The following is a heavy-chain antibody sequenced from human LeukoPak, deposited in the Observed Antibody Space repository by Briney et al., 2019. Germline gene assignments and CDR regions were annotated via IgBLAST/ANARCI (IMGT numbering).Heavy chain of an antibody. V-gene: IGHV4-34*01. CDR1: GGSFSGYY. Sequence: SETLSLTCAVYGGSFSGYYWSWIRQPPGKGLEWIGEINHSGSTNYNPSLKSRVTISVDTSKNQFSLKLSSVTAADTAVYYCARSFDYGDPAPFDYWGQGTLVTVSS. J-gene: IGHJ4*02. CDR3: ARSFDYGDPAPFDY. CDR2: INHSGST. D-gene: IGHD4-17*01.